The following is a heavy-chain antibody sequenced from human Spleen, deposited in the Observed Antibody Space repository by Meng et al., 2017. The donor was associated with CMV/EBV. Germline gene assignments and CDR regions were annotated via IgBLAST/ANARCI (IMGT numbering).Heavy chain of an antibody. Sequence: ASGVTFSNSAISWVRQAPGQGLGWMGGIIPMFGTANYAQKFQGRVTITTDESTSTGYMELSSLRSEDTAVYYCARGRDGYNYRFFEYWGQGTLVTVSS. CDR1: GVTFSNSA. CDR3: ARGRDGYNYRFFEY. V-gene: IGHV1-69*05. J-gene: IGHJ4*02. D-gene: IGHD5-24*01. CDR2: IIPMFGTA.